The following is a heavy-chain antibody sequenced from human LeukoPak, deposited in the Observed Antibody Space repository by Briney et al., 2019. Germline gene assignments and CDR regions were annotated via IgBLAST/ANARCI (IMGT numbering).Heavy chain of an antibody. CDR3: ARTAPGTPGTDLVGYYYYMDV. D-gene: IGHD1/OR15-1a*01. Sequence: ASVKVSCKASGYTFTSYGISWVRQAPGQGLEWMGWISAYNGNTNYAQKLQGRVTMTTDTSTSTAHMEVRGLRSDDTAVYYCARTAPGTPGTDLVGYYYYMDVWSKGSTVTVSS. V-gene: IGHV1-18*01. J-gene: IGHJ6*03. CDR2: ISAYNGNT. CDR1: GYTFTSYG.